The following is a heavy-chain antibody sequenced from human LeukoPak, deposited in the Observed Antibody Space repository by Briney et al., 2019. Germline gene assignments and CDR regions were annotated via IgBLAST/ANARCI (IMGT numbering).Heavy chain of an antibody. V-gene: IGHV3-66*01. CDR2: IYSGGST. J-gene: IGHJ3*02. CDR1: GFTVSSNY. D-gene: IGHD3-22*01. Sequence: PGGSLRLSCAASGFTVSSNYMSWVRQAPGKGLEWVSVIYSGGSTYYADSVKGRFTISRGNSKNTLYLQMNSLRAEDTAVYYCARVIDLGAFDIWGQGTMVTVSS. CDR3: ARVIDLGAFDI.